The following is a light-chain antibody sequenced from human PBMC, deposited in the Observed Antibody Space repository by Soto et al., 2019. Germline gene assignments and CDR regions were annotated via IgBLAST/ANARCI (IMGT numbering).Light chain of an antibody. CDR3: HVWDSSSGHYI. J-gene: IGLJ1*01. V-gene: IGLV3-21*02. CDR1: NIGRKS. CDR2: DDS. Sequence: SYQLTQPPSLSVAPGQTARISCGGNNIGRKSVHWYQQKPGRAPVVVVYDDSDRPSGIPERFSGANSGDTATVTISRVEAGDEADYYCHVWDSSSGHYIFGTGTKVTVL.